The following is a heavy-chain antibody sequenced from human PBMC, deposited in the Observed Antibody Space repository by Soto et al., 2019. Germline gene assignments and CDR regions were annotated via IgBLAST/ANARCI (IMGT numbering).Heavy chain of an antibody. CDR3: TKGCCISTTCYRSWFDP. Sequence: SETMSLTCTVSDGSITSNSYYWGWNRQPTVKGLEWIGSISHSGSIYYNPSLKSRVTLSVDTSTNQFSLNLRSVTAADTAVYYCTKGCCISTTCYRSWFDPWGQGTLVTVSS. D-gene: IGHD2-2*01. V-gene: IGHV4-39*01. CDR2: ISHSGSI. CDR1: DGSITSNSYY. J-gene: IGHJ5*02.